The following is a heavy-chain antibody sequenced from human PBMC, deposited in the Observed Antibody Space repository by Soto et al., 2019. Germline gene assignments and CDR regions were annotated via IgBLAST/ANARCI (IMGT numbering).Heavy chain of an antibody. D-gene: IGHD2-15*01. J-gene: IGHJ3*02. Sequence: LRLSCAASGFTFSCSAMHWFRQASGKGLGWGGRIRSKANSYATAYAASVKGRFTISRDDSKNTAYLQMNSLKTEDTAVYYCTSERPLYCSGGSCYSDAFDIWGQGTMVTVSS. CDR3: TSERPLYCSGGSCYSDAFDI. CDR2: IRSKANSYAT. CDR1: GFTFSCSA. V-gene: IGHV3-73*01.